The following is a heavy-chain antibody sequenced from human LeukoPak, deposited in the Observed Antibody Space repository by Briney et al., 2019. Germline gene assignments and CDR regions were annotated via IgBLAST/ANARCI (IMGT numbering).Heavy chain of an antibody. V-gene: IGHV4-59*01. CDR2: IYYSGST. J-gene: IGHJ3*02. Sequence: SETLSLTCTVSGGSISSYYWSWLRQPPGKGLEWIGYIYYSGSTNYNPSLKSRVTISVDTSKNQFSLKLSSVTAADTAVYYCARTVGVVPAAIGGVGAFDIWGQGTMVTVSS. D-gene: IGHD2-2*02. CDR1: GGSISSYY. CDR3: ARTVGVVPAAIGGVGAFDI.